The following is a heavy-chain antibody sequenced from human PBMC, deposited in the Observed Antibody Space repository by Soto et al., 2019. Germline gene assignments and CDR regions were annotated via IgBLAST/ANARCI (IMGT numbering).Heavy chain of an antibody. V-gene: IGHV4-59*03. CDR1: GASINSDY. J-gene: IGHJ5*02. D-gene: IGHD5-12*01. CDR3: ARLQYKSGFNWFDP. CDR2: IYHMGGT. Sequence: PSETLSLTCTVSGASINSDYWSWIRQSPGKGLEWIGYIYHMGGTDYNPSLKSRVTISIDKSKNQFSLNLRSVTAADTAVYFCARLQYKSGFNWFDPRSQGTQVAVSS.